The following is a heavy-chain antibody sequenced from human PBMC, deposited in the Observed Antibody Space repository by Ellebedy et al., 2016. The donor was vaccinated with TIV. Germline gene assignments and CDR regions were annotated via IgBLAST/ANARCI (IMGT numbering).Heavy chain of an antibody. Sequence: GESLNISCASSGFTFSNAWMSWVRQAPGKGLEWVGRIKSKTDGGTTDYAALVKGRFTSSRDDSKTTLYLQMNSLKTEDTAVYYCTTDRGGATADAVMDVWGQGTTVTVSS. V-gene: IGHV3-15*01. D-gene: IGHD6-25*01. CDR3: TTDRGGATADAVMDV. CDR2: IKSKTDGGTT. CDR1: GFTFSNAW. J-gene: IGHJ6*02.